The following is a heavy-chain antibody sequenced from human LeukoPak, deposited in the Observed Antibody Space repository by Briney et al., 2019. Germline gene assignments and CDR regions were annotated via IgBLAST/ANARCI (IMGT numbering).Heavy chain of an antibody. Sequence: GGSLRLSCAASGFAFSSYTMHWIRQAPGKGLEWVSSISGSNSYIFYADSVKGRFTVSRDNAKDSLYLQMNSLRAEDTAVYYCARALTTLTYEGYWGQGTLVTVSS. CDR3: ARALTTLTYEGY. CDR2: ISGSNSYI. D-gene: IGHD1-1*01. J-gene: IGHJ4*02. V-gene: IGHV3-21*01. CDR1: GFAFSSYT.